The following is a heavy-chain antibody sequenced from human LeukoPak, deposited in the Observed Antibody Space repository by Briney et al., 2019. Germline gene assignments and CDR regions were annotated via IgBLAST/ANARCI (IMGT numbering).Heavy chain of an antibody. CDR3: AREPTSGREPTSGRPLDY. V-gene: IGHV4-4*07. Sequence: SETLSLTCTVSGGSTSGYFWTWIRQPAGKGLEWIGRMYSTGSNNYNPSLKSRVTMSLDTSKNHFSLNLTSVTAADTAVYYCAREPTSGREPTSGRPLDYWGQGTLVTVSS. D-gene: IGHD5-12*01. J-gene: IGHJ4*02. CDR2: MYSTGSN. CDR1: GGSTSGYF.